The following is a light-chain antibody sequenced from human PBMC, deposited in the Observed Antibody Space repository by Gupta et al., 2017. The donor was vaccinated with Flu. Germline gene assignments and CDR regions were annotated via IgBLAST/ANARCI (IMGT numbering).Light chain of an antibody. CDR2: GAS. V-gene: IGKV4-1*01. CDR1: KSVLYSSNNKNY. Sequence: KSSKSVLYSSNNKNYLAWYQQKPGQPPKLLIYGASTRESGVPDRFSGSGSGTDFTLTISSLQAEDVAVYYCQQYYSTPPVTFGQGTKLEIK. CDR3: QQYYSTPPVT. J-gene: IGKJ2*01.